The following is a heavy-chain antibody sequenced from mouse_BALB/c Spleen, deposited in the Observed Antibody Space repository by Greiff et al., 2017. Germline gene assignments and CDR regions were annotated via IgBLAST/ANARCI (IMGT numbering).Heavy chain of an antibody. V-gene: IGHV5-17*02. J-gene: IGHJ4*01. CDR2: ISSGSSTI. CDR1: GFTFSSFG. Sequence: DVKLVESGGGLVQPGGSRKLSCAASGFTFSSFGMHWVRQAPEKGLEWVAYISSGSSTIYYADTVKGRFTISRDNPKNTLFLQMTSLRSEDTAMYYCARLWYAMDYWGQGTSVTVSS. CDR3: ARLWYAMDY.